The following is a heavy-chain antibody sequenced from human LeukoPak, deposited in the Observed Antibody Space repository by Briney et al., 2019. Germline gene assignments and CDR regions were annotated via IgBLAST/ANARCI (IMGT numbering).Heavy chain of an antibody. CDR2: ISSSGSTI. CDR1: GFTFSDYY. CDR3: ARAEYSGYDQRRPHYYYYGMDV. D-gene: IGHD5-12*01. V-gene: IGHV3-11*01. J-gene: IGHJ6*02. Sequence: GGSLRLSCAASGFTFSDYYMSWIRQAPGKGLEWVSYISSSGSTIYYADSVKGRFTISRDNAKNSLYLQMISLRAEDTAVYYCARAEYSGYDQRRPHYYYYGMDVWGQGTTVTVSS.